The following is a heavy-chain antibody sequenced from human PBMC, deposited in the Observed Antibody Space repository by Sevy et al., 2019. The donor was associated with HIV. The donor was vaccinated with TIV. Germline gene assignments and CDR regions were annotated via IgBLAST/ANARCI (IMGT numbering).Heavy chain of an antibody. Sequence: GGSLRLSCAASGFTFNYHFMNWVRQVPGKGLEWVSYISSASSYINYSDSVKSRFTISRDNAKNLVFLEMNNLRPEDTAAYFCAGGDYYGSVYYFDYWGQGTLVTVSS. J-gene: IGHJ4*02. CDR2: ISSASSYI. V-gene: IGHV3-21*01. CDR1: GFTFNYHF. D-gene: IGHD3-10*01. CDR3: AGGDYYGSVYYFDY.